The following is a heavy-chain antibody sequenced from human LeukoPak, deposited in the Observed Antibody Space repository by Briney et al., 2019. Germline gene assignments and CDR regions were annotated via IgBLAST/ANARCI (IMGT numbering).Heavy chain of an antibody. Sequence: SVKVSCKASGGTFSSYAISWVRQAPGQGLEWMGGIIPIFGTANYAQKFQGRVTITADESTSTAYMELSSLRSEDTAVYHCARDPAFGGLVMTTVTTLGRDWGQGTLVTVSS. D-gene: IGHD4-17*01. J-gene: IGHJ4*02. CDR2: IIPIFGTA. V-gene: IGHV1-69*13. CDR1: GGTFSSYA. CDR3: ARDPAFGGLVMTTVTTLGRD.